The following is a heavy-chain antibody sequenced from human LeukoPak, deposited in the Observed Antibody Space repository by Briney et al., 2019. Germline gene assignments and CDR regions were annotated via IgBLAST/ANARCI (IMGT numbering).Heavy chain of an antibody. CDR2: IRSKAYGGTT. CDR3: TRGASYDSSGYPLLVRFYYFDY. V-gene: IGHV3-49*03. CDR1: GFTFGDYA. Sequence: PGGSLRLSCTASGFTFGDYAMSWFRQAPGKGLEWVGFIRSKAYGGTTEYAASVKGRFTISRDDSKSIAYLQMNSLKTEDTAVYYCTRGASYDSSGYPLLVRFYYFDYWGQGTLVTVSS. D-gene: IGHD3-22*01. J-gene: IGHJ4*02.